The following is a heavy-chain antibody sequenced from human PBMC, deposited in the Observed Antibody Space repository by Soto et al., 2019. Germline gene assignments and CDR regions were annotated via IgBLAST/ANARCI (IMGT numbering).Heavy chain of an antibody. CDR3: ASWLEREHAYDI. D-gene: IGHD1-1*01. Sequence: DVQLVASGGGLIQPGGSLRLSCAALGLTVRGKKYITWVRQAPGKGLEWVSALYDVDGTYYADSAKGRFTISRDNSTNIIYLQMNSLGPDDTDVYYWASWLEREHAYDIWGLGTMVTVSS. V-gene: IGHV3-53*01. CDR2: LYDVDGT. J-gene: IGHJ3*02. CDR1: GLTVRGKKY.